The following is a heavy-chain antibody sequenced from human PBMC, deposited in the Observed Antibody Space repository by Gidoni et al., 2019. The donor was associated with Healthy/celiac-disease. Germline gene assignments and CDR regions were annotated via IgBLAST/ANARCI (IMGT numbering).Heavy chain of an antibody. CDR3: VKFPQLVSDY. CDR2: IRSNGGRT. D-gene: IGHD6-6*01. J-gene: IGHJ4*02. V-gene: IGHV3-64D*06. Sequence: EVQLVESGGGLVQPGGSLRLSFSASGFTFSSYAMHWVRQAPGKGLEYVSAIRSNGGRTYYADSVKGRFTISRDNSKNTLYLQMSSLRAEDTAVYYCVKFPQLVSDYWGQGTLVTVSS. CDR1: GFTFSSYA.